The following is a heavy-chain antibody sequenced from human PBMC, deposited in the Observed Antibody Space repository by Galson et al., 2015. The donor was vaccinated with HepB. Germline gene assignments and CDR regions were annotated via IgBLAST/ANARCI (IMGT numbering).Heavy chain of an antibody. J-gene: IGHJ4*02. D-gene: IGHD3-3*01. CDR1: GGSISSGSYY. V-gene: IGHV4-61*02. Sequence: LSLTCTVSGGSISSGSYYWSWIRQPAGKGLEWIGRIYTSGSTNYNPSLKSRVTMSVDTSKNQFSLKLSSVTAADTAVYYCARGYRVFLEWLPHFDYWGQGTLVTVSS. CDR2: IYTSGST. CDR3: ARGYRVFLEWLPHFDY.